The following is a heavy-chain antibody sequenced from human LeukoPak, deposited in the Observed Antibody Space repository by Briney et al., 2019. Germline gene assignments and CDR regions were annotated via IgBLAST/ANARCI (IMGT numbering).Heavy chain of an antibody. D-gene: IGHD1-26*01. CDR3: GKYLQTSVGANDY. Sequence: GGSLRLSCAASGFTFSSYPMNWVRLAPGKGLEWVLVISGSGGATFYGDSVQGRFTISRDNSRDTLYLQMNSLTAEDTAVYYCGKYLQTSVGANDYWGQGTLVTVSS. V-gene: IGHV3-23*01. CDR2: ISGSGGAT. CDR1: GFTFSSYP. J-gene: IGHJ4*02.